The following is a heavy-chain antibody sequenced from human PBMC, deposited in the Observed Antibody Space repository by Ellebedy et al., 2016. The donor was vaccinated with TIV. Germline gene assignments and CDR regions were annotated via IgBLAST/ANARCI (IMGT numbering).Heavy chain of an antibody. V-gene: IGHV1-2*02. J-gene: IGHJ6*03. CDR3: ARRGSSSSEGYYYYMDV. CDR1: GYTFTGYY. CDR2: INPHSGGI. D-gene: IGHD6-6*01. Sequence: ASVKVSXXASGYTFTGYYMHWVRQAPGQGLEWVGWINPHSGGINYAQKFQGRVTMTRDTSISTAYMDLSSLRSDDTAVYYCARRGSSSSEGYYYYMDVWGKGTTVTVSS.